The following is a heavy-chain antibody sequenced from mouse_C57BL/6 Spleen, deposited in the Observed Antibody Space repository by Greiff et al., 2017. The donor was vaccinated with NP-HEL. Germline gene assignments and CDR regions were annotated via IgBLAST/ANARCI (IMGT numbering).Heavy chain of an antibody. J-gene: IGHJ1*03. CDR1: GYAFSSSW. CDR2: IYPGDGDT. Sequence: VQLQQSGPELVKPGASVKISCKASGYAFSSSWMNWVKQRPGKGLEWIGRIYPGDGDTNYNGKFKGKATLTADKSSSTAYMQLSSLTSEDSAVYFCARSGGPLDFDVWGTGTTVTVSS. D-gene: IGHD3-3*01. V-gene: IGHV1-82*01. CDR3: ARSGGPLDFDV.